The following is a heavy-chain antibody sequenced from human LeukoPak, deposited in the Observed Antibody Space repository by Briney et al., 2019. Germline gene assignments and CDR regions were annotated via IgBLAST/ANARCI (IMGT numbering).Heavy chain of an antibody. V-gene: IGHV1-69*13. D-gene: IGHD2-15*01. J-gene: IGHJ4*02. CDR2: IIPIFGTA. CDR3: ARDKDCSGGSCYSRYFDY. Sequence: GASVKVSCKASGGTFSNYVISWVRQAPGQGLEWMGGIIPIFGTANYAQKFQGRVTITADESTSTAYMELRSLRSDDTAVYYCARDKDCSGGSCYSRYFDYWGQGTLVTVSS. CDR1: GGTFSNYV.